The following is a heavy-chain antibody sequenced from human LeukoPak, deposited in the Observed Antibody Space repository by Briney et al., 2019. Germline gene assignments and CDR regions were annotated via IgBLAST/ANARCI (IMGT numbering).Heavy chain of an antibody. Sequence: SVKVSCKASGGTFSSYAISWVRQAPGQGLEWMGGIIPIFGTANYAQKFQGRVTITADESTSTAYMELSSLRSEDTAVYYCARDFGADYDSSGYYLDAFDIWGQGTMVTVSS. CDR2: IIPIFGTA. CDR1: GGTFSSYA. D-gene: IGHD3-22*01. V-gene: IGHV1-69*13. J-gene: IGHJ3*02. CDR3: ARDFGADYDSSGYYLDAFDI.